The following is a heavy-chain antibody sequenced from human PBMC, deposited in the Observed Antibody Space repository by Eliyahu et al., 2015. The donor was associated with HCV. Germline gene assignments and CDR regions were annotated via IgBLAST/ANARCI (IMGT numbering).Heavy chain of an antibody. V-gene: IGHV5-51*01. CDR3: ARLGKGAAATDFDY. CDR2: IYPGDSDV. J-gene: IGHJ4*01. D-gene: IGHD6-13*01. CDR1: GFSFTNYW. Sequence: EVQLVQSGAEVKKPGESLKISCKGSGFSFTNYWIGWVRQMPGKGLXWVAIIYPGDSDVRYSPSFQGQVTISADRSITTAYLQWSSLKASDTAMYYCARLGKGAAATDFDYWGHGTLVTVSP.